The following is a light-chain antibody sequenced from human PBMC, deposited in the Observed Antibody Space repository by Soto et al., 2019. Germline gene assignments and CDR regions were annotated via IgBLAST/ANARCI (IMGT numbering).Light chain of an antibody. CDR1: QSVRSSF. V-gene: IGKV3-20*01. Sequence: ESVLTQSPGTLSLSPGERATLSCRASQSVRSSFLAWYQLKPGQAHRLLIYGASSRATGIPDRFSGSGSGTDFTLTISRLEPEDFAVYYCQQYDSSPWPFGQGTKVEIK. CDR2: GAS. J-gene: IGKJ1*01. CDR3: QQYDSSPWP.